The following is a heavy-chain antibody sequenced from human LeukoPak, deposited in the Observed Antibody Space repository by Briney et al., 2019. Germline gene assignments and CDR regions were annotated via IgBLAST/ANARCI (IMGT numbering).Heavy chain of an antibody. CDR3: ARGEATSGDYKATYDFDF. D-gene: IGHD4-17*01. J-gene: IGHJ4*02. Sequence: PGGSLRLSCAASGFTFSSFGIHWVRQAPGKGLEWVATIWHDGTNKYYADSLKGRITISRDNSKNTLYLQINSLRAEDTAVYYCARGEATSGDYKATYDFDFWGPGTLVTVSS. V-gene: IGHV3-33*01. CDR1: GFTFSSFG. CDR2: IWHDGTNK.